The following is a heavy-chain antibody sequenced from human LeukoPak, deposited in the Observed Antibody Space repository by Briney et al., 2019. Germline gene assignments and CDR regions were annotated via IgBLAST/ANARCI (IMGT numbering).Heavy chain of an antibody. CDR2: IIPILGIA. J-gene: IGHJ3*02. CDR1: GGTFSSYA. D-gene: IGHD2-2*01. CDR3: ARLGYCSSTSCYRAAFDI. Sequence: GASVKVSCKASGGTFSSYAISWVRQAPGQGLEWMGRIIPILGIANYAQKFQGRVTITADKSTSTAYMELSSLRSEDTAVYYCARLGYCSSTSCYRAAFDIWGQGTMVTASS. V-gene: IGHV1-69*04.